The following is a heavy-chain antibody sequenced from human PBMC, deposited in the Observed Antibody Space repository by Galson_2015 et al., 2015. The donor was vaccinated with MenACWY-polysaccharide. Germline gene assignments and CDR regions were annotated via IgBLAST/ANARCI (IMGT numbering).Heavy chain of an antibody. CDR3: ARDWGGSYPRFYY. J-gene: IGHJ4*02. V-gene: IGHV3-7*01. CDR1: GFTFSSYW. Sequence: SLRLSCAASGFTFSSYWMSWVRQAPGKGLEWVANIKKDGSEIYYVDSVKGRFTISRDNAKNSLYLQMNSLRAEDTAVYYCARDWGGSYPRFYYWGQGTLVTVSS. CDR2: IKKDGSEI. D-gene: IGHD1-26*01.